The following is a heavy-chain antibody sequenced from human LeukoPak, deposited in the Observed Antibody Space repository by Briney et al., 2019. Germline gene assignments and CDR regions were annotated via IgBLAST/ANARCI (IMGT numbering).Heavy chain of an antibody. Sequence: SQTLSLTCAISGDSVSSNSAAWIWIRQSPSRGLEWRGRTYYRSKWYNDYAVSVKSRIHINPDTSKNQFSLQLNSVTPEDTAVYYCARTTVDTAMIDYWGQGTLVTVSS. J-gene: IGHJ4*02. CDR3: ARTTVDTAMIDY. D-gene: IGHD5-18*01. CDR1: GDSVSSNSAA. V-gene: IGHV6-1*01. CDR2: TYYRSKWYN.